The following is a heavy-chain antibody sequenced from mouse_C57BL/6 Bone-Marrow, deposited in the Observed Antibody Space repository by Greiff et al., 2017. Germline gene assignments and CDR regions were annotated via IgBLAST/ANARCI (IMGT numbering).Heavy chain of an antibody. J-gene: IGHJ2*01. Sequence: VQLQQSGAELVRPGASVKLSCTASGFNIKDDYIHWVKQRPEQGLEWIGWIDPESGDTEYASKFQGKATITSDTSSNTAYLQLSSLTSEDTAVYYCSSFDGNYWDFWGQGTPLTVAS. CDR2: IDPESGDT. V-gene: IGHV14-4*01. CDR3: SSFDGNYWDF. D-gene: IGHD2-3*01. CDR1: GFNIKDDY.